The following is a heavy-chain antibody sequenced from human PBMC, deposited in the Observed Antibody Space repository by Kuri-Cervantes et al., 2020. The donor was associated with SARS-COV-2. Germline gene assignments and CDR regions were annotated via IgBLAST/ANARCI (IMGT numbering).Heavy chain of an antibody. CDR1: GFAFSGHW. V-gene: IGHV3-30*07. CDR3: ARSYSSTWYLSHYYAMDV. D-gene: IGHD6-13*01. CDR2: ISYDGSNK. J-gene: IGHJ6*02. Sequence: GGSLRLSCAASGFAFSGHWIHWVRQAPGKGLEWVAVISYDGSNKYYADSVKGRFTISRDNSKNTLYLQMNSLRAVDTAVYYCARSYSSTWYLSHYYAMDVWGQGTTVTVSS.